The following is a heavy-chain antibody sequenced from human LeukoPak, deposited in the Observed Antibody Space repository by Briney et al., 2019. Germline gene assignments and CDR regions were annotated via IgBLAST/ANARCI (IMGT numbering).Heavy chain of an antibody. CDR1: GGSFSGYY. J-gene: IGHJ4*02. CDR3: ARGYYGDPINPFDY. CDR2: INHSGST. V-gene: IGHV4-34*01. Sequence: SETLSFTCAVYGGSFSGYYWSWIRQPPGKGLEWIGEINHSGSTNYNPSLKSRVTISVDTSKNQFSLKPSSVTAADTAVYYCARGYYGDPINPFDYWGQGTLVTVSS. D-gene: IGHD4-17*01.